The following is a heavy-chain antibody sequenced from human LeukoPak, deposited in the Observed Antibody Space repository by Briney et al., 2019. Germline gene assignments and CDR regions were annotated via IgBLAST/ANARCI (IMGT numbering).Heavy chain of an antibody. J-gene: IGHJ5*02. Sequence: PSEALCLTCAVSAGSSSSSNWWGWVRQPPGKGLEWFGEIYQRGSTNYKPSLKSRVTISMDKAKNQLSLQLTSVTAADTALYYCVRYKREAEDCTSTVCNSWFDPWGQGTLVTVSS. CDR1: AGSSSSSNW. D-gene: IGHD2/OR15-2a*01. CDR2: IYQRGST. V-gene: IGHV4-4*02. CDR3: VRYKREAEDCTSTVCNSWFDP.